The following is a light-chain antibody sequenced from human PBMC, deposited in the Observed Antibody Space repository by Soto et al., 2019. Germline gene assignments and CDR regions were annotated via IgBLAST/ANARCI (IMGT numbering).Light chain of an antibody. CDR2: KAS. CDR1: QTISSW. V-gene: IGKV1-5*03. J-gene: IGKJ1*01. CDR3: QQSYSRPRT. Sequence: IQMTQSPSTLSGSVGDRVTITCRASQTISSWLAWYQQKPGKAPKLLIYKASTLKSGVPSRFSGSGSGTEFTLTISSLQPDDFATYFCQQSYSRPRTFGQGTKVDIK.